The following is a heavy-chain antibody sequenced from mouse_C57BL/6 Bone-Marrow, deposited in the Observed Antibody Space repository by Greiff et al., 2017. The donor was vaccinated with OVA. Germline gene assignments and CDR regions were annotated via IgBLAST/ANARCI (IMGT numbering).Heavy chain of an antibody. D-gene: IGHD1-1*01. CDR3: ARDDYGSSPAWFAY. CDR2: ISSGSSTI. V-gene: IGHV5-17*01. J-gene: IGHJ3*01. CDR1: GFTFRDYG. Sequence: DVHLVESGGGLVKPGGSLKLSCAASGFTFRDYGMHWVRQAPEKGLEWVAYISSGSSTIYYADTVKGRFTISRDNAKNTLFLQMTSLRSEDTAMYYGARDDYGSSPAWFAYWGQGTLVTVSA.